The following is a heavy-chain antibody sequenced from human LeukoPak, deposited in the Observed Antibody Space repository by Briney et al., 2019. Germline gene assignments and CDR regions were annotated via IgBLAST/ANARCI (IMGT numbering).Heavy chain of an antibody. Sequence: GGSLRLSCAASGFTFSSYGMHWVRQAPGKGLEWVAVIWYDGSNKYYADSVKGRFTISRDNSKDTLYLQMNSLRAGDTAVYYCAKAGGGEDGYNYAYWGQGTLVTVSS. CDR1: GFTFSSYG. D-gene: IGHD5-24*01. J-gene: IGHJ4*02. V-gene: IGHV3-33*06. CDR3: AKAGGGEDGYNYAY. CDR2: IWYDGSNK.